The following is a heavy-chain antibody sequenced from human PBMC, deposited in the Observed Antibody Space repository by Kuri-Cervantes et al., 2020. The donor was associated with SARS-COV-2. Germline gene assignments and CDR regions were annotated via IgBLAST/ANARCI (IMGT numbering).Heavy chain of an antibody. D-gene: IGHD6-19*01. Sequence: SETLSLTCTVSGGSVSSDSYYWSWIRQPPGKGLEWIGYIHYSGNTNYNPSLKSRVTISVDTSKNQFSLKLSSVTAADTAVYYCARGRVRSSGWPPTKCYFDYWGQGTLVTVSS. J-gene: IGHJ4*02. V-gene: IGHV4-61*01. CDR2: IHYSGNT. CDR3: ARGRVRSSGWPPTKCYFDY. CDR1: GGSVSSDSYY.